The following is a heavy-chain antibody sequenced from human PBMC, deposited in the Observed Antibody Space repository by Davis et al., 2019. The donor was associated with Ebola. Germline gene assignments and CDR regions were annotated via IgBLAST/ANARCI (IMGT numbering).Heavy chain of an antibody. D-gene: IGHD2-15*01. J-gene: IGHJ3*02. Sequence: PSETLSLTCTVSGGSISSGSYYWSWIRQPAGKGLEWIGHIYTSGRTNYNPSLKSRVTMSVDTSKNQFSLKLSSVTAADTAVYYCARLGSRSGGSWYAFDIWGQGTMVTVSS. CDR3: ARLGSRSGGSWYAFDI. CDR1: GGSISSGSYY. V-gene: IGHV4-61*09. CDR2: IYTSGRT.